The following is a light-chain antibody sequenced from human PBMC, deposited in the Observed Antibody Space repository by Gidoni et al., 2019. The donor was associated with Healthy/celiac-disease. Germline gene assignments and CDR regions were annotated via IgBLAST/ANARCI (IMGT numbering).Light chain of an antibody. CDR3: QQSYSTPST. V-gene: IGKV1-39*01. Sequence: DIQITHSPSSLSASVGDRVTITCRASQSSSSYLNWYQQKPGKAPKLLIYAASSLQSGVPSRFSGSGSGTDFTLTISSLQPEDFATYYCQQSYSTPSTFGQGTRLEIK. CDR1: QSSSSY. J-gene: IGKJ5*01. CDR2: AAS.